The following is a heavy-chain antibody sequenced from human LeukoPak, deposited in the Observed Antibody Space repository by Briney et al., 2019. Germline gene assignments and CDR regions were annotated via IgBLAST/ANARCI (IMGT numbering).Heavy chain of an antibody. CDR3: AKDLSTAISGPDY. D-gene: IGHD2-21*02. CDR2: INPSGGST. J-gene: IGHJ4*02. V-gene: IGHV1-46*01. Sequence: ASVKVSCKASGYTFTSYYMHWVRQAPGQGLEWMRIINPSGGSTSYAQKFQGRVTMTRDMSTSTVYMELSSLRSEDTAVYYCAKDLSTAISGPDYWGQGTLVTVSS. CDR1: GYTFTSYY.